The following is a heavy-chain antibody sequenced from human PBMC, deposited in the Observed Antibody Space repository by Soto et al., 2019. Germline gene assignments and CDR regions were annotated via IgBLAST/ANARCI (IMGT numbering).Heavy chain of an antibody. D-gene: IGHD3-10*01. CDR1: GYTFTSYG. Sequence: QVQLVQSGAEVKKPGASVKVSCKASGYTFTSYGISWVRQAPGQGLEWMGWISAYNGNTNYAQKLQGRVTMTTDTSTSTGYMELRSLRSDDMAVYYCARVYRITMVRGELSEYWGQGTLVTVSS. J-gene: IGHJ4*02. CDR2: ISAYNGNT. V-gene: IGHV1-18*03. CDR3: ARVYRITMVRGELSEY.